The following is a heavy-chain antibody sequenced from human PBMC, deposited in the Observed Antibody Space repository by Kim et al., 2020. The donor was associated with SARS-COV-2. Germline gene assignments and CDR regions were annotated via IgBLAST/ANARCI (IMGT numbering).Heavy chain of an antibody. Sequence: SVKGRFPVSRDNAKNSLFLQMNSRRAEDTAVYYCARDRGAARPYYGMDVWGQGTTVTVSS. J-gene: IGHJ6*02. V-gene: IGHV3-11*06. D-gene: IGHD3-10*01. CDR3: ARDRGAARPYYGMDV.